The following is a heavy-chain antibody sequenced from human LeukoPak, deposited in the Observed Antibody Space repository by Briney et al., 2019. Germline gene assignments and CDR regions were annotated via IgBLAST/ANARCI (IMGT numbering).Heavy chain of an antibody. J-gene: IGHJ4*02. Sequence: KTSGTLSLTRAVYGGSFSGYYWGWIRQPPGEGLEWIWEINHSGGTNYNPSLKSRVTTSVDASKNQFSLKLTSVTATDTAVHYCARRPTLLWFGELRIKPYYFDDWGQGTLVTVSS. CDR3: ARRPTLLWFGELRIKPYYFDD. CDR1: GGSFSGYY. V-gene: IGHV4-34*01. D-gene: IGHD3-10*01. CDR2: INHSGGT.